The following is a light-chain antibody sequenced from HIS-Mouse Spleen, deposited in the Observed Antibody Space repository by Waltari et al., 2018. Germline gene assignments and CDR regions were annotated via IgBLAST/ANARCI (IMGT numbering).Light chain of an antibody. CDR1: QSVRSSY. CDR2: GAS. CDR3: QQYGSSPPWT. V-gene: IGKV3-20*01. J-gene: IGKJ1*01. Sequence: EIVLTQSPGTLSLSPGEIATLSCRASQSVRSSYLAWYQQKPGQAPRLLIYGASSRATGIPDRFSGSGSGTDFTLTISRLEPEDFAVYYCQQYGSSPPWTFGQGTKVEIK.